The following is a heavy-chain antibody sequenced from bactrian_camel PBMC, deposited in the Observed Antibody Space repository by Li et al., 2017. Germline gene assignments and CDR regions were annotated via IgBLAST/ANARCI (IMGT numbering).Heavy chain of an antibody. Sequence: HVQLVESGGGSVQSGASLTLSCVATGVPDSRTCMAWFRQSPGFEREEVARVAASDGRTRYADSVKGRFTISKDNANYTLYLQMNSLKPEDTAMYYCAADPRWGGSLTHSLRTRDFDYWGQGTQVTVS. CDR1: GVPDSRTC. CDR3: AADPRWGGSLTHSLRTRDFDY. D-gene: IGHD5*01. V-gene: IGHV3S68*01. CDR2: VAASDGRT. J-gene: IGHJ6*01.